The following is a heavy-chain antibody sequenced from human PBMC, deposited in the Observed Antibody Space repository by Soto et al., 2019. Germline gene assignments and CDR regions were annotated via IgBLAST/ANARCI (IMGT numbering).Heavy chain of an antibody. CDR3: ARLDGDYDGNGYYRRGMDV. V-gene: IGHV4-30-2*01. CDR2: IYDSGNT. J-gene: IGHJ6*02. Sequence: PSETLSLTCAVSGGPISSGGYSLSWIRQPPGKGLEWIGNIYDSGNTYYNPSLKSRVSISLDRSKNQFSLKLSSVTAADTAVYFCARLDGDYDGNGYYRRGMDVWGRGTTVTVSS. D-gene: IGHD3-22*01. CDR1: GGPISSGGYS.